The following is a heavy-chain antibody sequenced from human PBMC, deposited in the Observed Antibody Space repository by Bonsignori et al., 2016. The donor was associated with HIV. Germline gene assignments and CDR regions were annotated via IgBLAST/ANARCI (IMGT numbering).Heavy chain of an antibody. CDR3: ARRRDDFWSGYWGYWFDP. V-gene: IGHV4-39*01. Sequence: QLQLQESGPGLVKPSETLSLTSTVSGGSISSSSYYWGWIRQPPGKGLEWIGSIYYSGSTYYNPSLKSRVTISVDTSKNQFSLKLSSVTAADTAVYYCARRRDDFWSGYWGYWFDPWGQGTLVTVSS. J-gene: IGHJ5*02. CDR2: IYYSGST. CDR1: GGSISSSSYY. D-gene: IGHD3-3*01.